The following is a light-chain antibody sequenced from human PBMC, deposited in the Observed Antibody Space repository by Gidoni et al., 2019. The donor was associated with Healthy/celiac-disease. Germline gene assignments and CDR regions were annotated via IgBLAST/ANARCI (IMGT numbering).Light chain of an antibody. CDR2: GNR. J-gene: IGLJ2*01. V-gene: IGLV1-40*01. Sequence: QSVLTPPPSVSGAPGQRVPSSCTGSSSTIGAGYDVPWYQQLPGTAPKLLLYGNRNRPSGVPDRFSGSKSGTSASLAITGLQAEDEADYYCQSYDSSLSVVVFGGGTKLTVL. CDR3: QSYDSSLSVVV. CDR1: SSTIGAGYD.